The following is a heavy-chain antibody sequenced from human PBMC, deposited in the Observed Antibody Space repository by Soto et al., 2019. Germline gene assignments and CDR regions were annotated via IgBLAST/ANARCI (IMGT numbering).Heavy chain of an antibody. D-gene: IGHD4-17*01. V-gene: IGHV1-69*01. CDR3: AREPMTTVTGLDAFDI. CDR2: IIPIFGTA. CDR1: GGTFSRYA. J-gene: IGHJ3*02. Sequence: QVQLVQSGAEVKKPGSSVKVSCKASGGTFSRYAISWVRQAPGQGLEWMGGIIPIFGTANYAQKFQGRVTITADESTSTAYMELSSLRSEDTAVYYCAREPMTTVTGLDAFDIWGQGTMVTVSS.